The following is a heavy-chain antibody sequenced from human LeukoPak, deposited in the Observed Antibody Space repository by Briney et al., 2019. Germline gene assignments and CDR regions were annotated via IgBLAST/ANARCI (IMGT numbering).Heavy chain of an antibody. CDR2: INHSGST. CDR1: GGSFSGYY. J-gene: IGHJ4*02. V-gene: IGHV4-34*01. CDR3: AREEGYCSGGSCFFDY. Sequence: SETLSLTCAVYGGSFSGYYWSWIRQPPGKGLEWIGEINHSGSTNYNPSLKSRVTISVDTSKNQFSLKLSSVTAADTAVYYCAREEGYCSGGSCFFDYWGQGTLVTVSS. D-gene: IGHD2-15*01.